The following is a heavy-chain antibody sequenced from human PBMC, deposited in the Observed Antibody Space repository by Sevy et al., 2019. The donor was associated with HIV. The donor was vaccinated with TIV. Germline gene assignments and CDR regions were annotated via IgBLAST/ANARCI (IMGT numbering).Heavy chain of an antibody. D-gene: IGHD2-2*02. CDR2: IYYSGST. J-gene: IGHJ6*02. V-gene: IGHV4-39*01. Sequence: SETLSLTCTVSGGSISSSSYYWGWIRQPPGKGLEWIGSIYYSGSTYYNPSLKSRVIISVDASKNQFSLKLSSVTAADTAVYYCASLRCSSTSCYSGYYGMDVWGRGTTVTVSS. CDR1: GGSISSSSYY. CDR3: ASLRCSSTSCYSGYYGMDV.